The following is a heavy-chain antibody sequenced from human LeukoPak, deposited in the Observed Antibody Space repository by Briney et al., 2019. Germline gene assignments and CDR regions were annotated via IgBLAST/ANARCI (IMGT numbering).Heavy chain of an antibody. D-gene: IGHD3-22*01. CDR2: ISYDGSNK. CDR3: AKDPSSEIVVALGAFDI. J-gene: IGHJ3*02. CDR1: GFTFSSYG. V-gene: IGHV3-30*18. Sequence: QSERSLRLSCAASGFTFSSYGMHWVRQAPGKGLEWVAVISYDGSNKYYADSVKGRFTISRDNSKNTLYLQMNSLRAEDTAVYYCAKDPSSEIVVALGAFDIWGQGTMVTVSS.